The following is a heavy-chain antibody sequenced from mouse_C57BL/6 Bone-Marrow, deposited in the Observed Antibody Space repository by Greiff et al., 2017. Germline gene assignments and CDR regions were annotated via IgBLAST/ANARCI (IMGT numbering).Heavy chain of an antibody. J-gene: IGHJ1*03. CDR1: GYSITSGYY. D-gene: IGHD1-1*01. Sequence: ESGPGLVKPSQSLSLTCSVTGYSITSGYYWNWIRQFPGNKLEWMGYISYDGSNNYNPSLKNRISITRDTSKNQFFLKLNSVTTEDTATYYCADTVVATNWYFDVWGTGTTVTVSS. V-gene: IGHV3-6*01. CDR2: ISYDGSN. CDR3: ADTVVATNWYFDV.